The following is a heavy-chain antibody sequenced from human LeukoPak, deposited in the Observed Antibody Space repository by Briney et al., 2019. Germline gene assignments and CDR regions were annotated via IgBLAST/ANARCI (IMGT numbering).Heavy chain of an antibody. CDR3: ARVEDFDY. CDR1: GFTFSSYS. V-gene: IGHV3-21*01. Sequence: GGSLRLSCAASGFTFSSYSMNWVRQAPGKGLEWVASISSNIYYADSVEGRFTISRDNAKNSLYLQMNSLRAGDTAVYYCARVEDFDYWGQGTLVTVSS. J-gene: IGHJ4*02. CDR2: ISSNI.